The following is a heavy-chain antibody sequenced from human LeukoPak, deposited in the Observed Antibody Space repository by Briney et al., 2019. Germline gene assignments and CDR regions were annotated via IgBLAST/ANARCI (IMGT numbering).Heavy chain of an antibody. Sequence: PGGSLRLSCAASGFTFSSYGMHWVRQAPGKGLEWVAFIRYDGSNKYYADSVKGRFAISRDNSKNTLYLQMNSLRAEDTAVYYCAKYYGSGSYSFAFDIWGQGTMVTVSS. D-gene: IGHD3-10*01. J-gene: IGHJ3*02. V-gene: IGHV3-30*02. CDR2: IRYDGSNK. CDR1: GFTFSSYG. CDR3: AKYYGSGSYSFAFDI.